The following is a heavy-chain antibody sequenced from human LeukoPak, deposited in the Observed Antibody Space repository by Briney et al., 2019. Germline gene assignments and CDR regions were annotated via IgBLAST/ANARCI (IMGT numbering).Heavy chain of an antibody. CDR2: INPNSGGT. D-gene: IGHD5-12*01. V-gene: IGHV1-2*02. Sequence: ASVKVSCKASGYTFTCYYMHWVRQAPGQGVEGRGWINPNSGGTNYAQKFQGRVTMTRDTSISTAYMELSRLRSDDTAVYYCASGGIVATLRPFDYWGQGTLVTVSS. J-gene: IGHJ4*02. CDR3: ASGGIVATLRPFDY. CDR1: GYTFTCYY.